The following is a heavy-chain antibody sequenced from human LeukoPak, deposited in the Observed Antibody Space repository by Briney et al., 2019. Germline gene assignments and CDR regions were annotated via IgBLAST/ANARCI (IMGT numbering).Heavy chain of an antibody. Sequence: ASVKVSCKASGYTSTGYYMHWVRQAPGQGLEWMGWINPNSGGTNYAQKFQGRVTMTRDMSITTAYLELSRLRSDDTAVYYCARIGYNHYFDYWGQGTLVTVSS. CDR1: GYTSTGYY. CDR3: ARIGYNHYFDY. CDR2: INPNSGGT. J-gene: IGHJ4*02. V-gene: IGHV1-2*02. D-gene: IGHD1-14*01.